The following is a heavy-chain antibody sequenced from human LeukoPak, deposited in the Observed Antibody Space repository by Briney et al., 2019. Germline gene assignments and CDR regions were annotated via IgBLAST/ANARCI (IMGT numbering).Heavy chain of an antibody. V-gene: IGHV1-24*01. CDR3: ATVYYDILTGPFDY. CDR1: GYTLTELS. CDR2: FDPEDGET. D-gene: IGHD3-9*01. Sequence: AASVKVSCKVSGYTLTELSMHWVRRAPGKGLEWMGGFDPEDGETIYAQKFQGRVTMTEDTSTDTAYMELSSLRSEDTAVYYCATVYYDILTGPFDYWGQGTLVTVSS. J-gene: IGHJ4*02.